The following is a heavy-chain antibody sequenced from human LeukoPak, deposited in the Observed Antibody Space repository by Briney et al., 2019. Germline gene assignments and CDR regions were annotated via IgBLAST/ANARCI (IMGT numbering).Heavy chain of an antibody. CDR1: GYTFTGYY. J-gene: IGHJ4*02. Sequence: VASVKVSCKASGYTFTGYYMHWVRQAPGQGLGWMGWINPNSGGTNYAQKFQGRVTMTRDTSISTAYMELSRLRSDDTAVYYCARATTIFGVGNPGYWGQGTLVTVSS. V-gene: IGHV1-2*02. CDR3: ARATTIFGVGNPGY. D-gene: IGHD3-3*01. CDR2: INPNSGGT.